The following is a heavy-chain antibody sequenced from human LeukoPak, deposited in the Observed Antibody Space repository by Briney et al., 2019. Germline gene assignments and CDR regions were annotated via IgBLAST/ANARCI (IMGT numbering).Heavy chain of an antibody. CDR2: IKQDGSEK. D-gene: IGHD3-10*01. J-gene: IGHJ3*02. V-gene: IGHV3-7*03. CDR1: GFTFSSYW. CDR3: ARSGLGSGSYYAAFDI. Sequence: GGPLRLSCAASGFTFSSYWMSWVRQAPGKGLEWVANIKQDGSEKYDVDSVKGRFTFSRDNARNSLYLQMNSLRAEDTAVYYCARSGLGSGSYYAAFDIWGQGTMVTVSS.